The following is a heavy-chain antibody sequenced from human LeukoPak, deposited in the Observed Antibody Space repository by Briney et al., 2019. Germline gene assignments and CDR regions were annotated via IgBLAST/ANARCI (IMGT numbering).Heavy chain of an antibody. CDR3: ARDRGWNRSFDY. V-gene: IGHV3-30-3*01. J-gene: IGHJ4*02. CDR1: GFTFSSYA. Sequence: GGSLRLSCAASGFTFSSYAMHWVRQAPGKGLEWVAVILYDGSNKYYADSVKGRFTISRDNSKNTLYLQMNSLRAEDTAVYYCARDRGWNRSFDYWGQGTLVTVSS. D-gene: IGHD3-10*01. CDR2: ILYDGSNK.